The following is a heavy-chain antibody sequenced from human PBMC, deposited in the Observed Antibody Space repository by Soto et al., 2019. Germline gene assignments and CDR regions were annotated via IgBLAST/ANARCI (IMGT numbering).Heavy chain of an antibody. J-gene: IGHJ4*02. CDR2: ISYDGSNK. Sequence: HPGGSLRLSCAASGFTFSSYAMHWVRQAPGKGLEWVAVISYDGSNKYYADSVKGRFTISRDNSKNTLYLQMGSLRAEDMAVYYCARMGDSYYFDYWGQGTLVTVSS. D-gene: IGHD3-16*01. CDR1: GFTFSSYA. V-gene: IGHV3-30*14. CDR3: ARMGDSYYFDY.